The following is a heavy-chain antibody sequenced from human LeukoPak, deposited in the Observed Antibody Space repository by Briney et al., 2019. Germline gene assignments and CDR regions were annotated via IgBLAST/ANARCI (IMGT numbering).Heavy chain of an antibody. J-gene: IGHJ4*02. D-gene: IGHD3-10*01. CDR2: ISGSGGGT. CDR3: AKSPTRITMVRGVDY. CDR1: GLTFSSYA. Sequence: GGSLRLSCAASGLTFSSYAMSWVRQAPGKGLEWVSAISGSGGGTYYADSVKGRFTISRDNSKNTLYLQMNSLRAEDTAVYYCAKSPTRITMVRGVDYWGQGTLVTVSS. V-gene: IGHV3-23*01.